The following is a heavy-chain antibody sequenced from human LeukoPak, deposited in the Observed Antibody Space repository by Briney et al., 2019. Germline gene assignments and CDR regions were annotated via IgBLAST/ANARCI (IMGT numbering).Heavy chain of an antibody. Sequence: PGGSLRLSCVASGFTFSNYWMLWVRQAPGKGLMWVSLINTDGKSTRYAESVKGRFTISRDNAKNALYLQMDILRVEDTALYFCVRDYQFIQEVWGQGTTVTVSS. CDR2: INTDGKST. CDR3: VRDYQFIQEV. CDR1: GFTFSNYW. D-gene: IGHD2-2*01. V-gene: IGHV3-74*01. J-gene: IGHJ6*02.